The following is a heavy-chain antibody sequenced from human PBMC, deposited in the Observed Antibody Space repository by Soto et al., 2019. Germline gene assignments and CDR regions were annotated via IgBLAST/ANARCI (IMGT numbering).Heavy chain of an antibody. D-gene: IGHD6-13*01. Sequence: QVQLQQWGAGLLKPSETLSLTCAVYGGSFSGYYWSWIRQPPGKGLEWIGEINHSGSTNYNPSLKSRVPISVDTSKNQFSLKLSSVTAADTAVYYCARGIGRGYSSSGYAFGYNWFDPWGQGTLVTVSS. CDR2: INHSGST. J-gene: IGHJ5*02. CDR1: GGSFSGYY. CDR3: ARGIGRGYSSSGYAFGYNWFDP. V-gene: IGHV4-34*01.